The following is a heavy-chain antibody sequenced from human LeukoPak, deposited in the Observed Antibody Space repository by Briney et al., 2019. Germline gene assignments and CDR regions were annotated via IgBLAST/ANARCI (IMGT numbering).Heavy chain of an antibody. CDR1: GFTFSSYA. CDR2: ISGSGGRT. V-gene: IGHV3-23*01. D-gene: IGHD3-16*02. CDR3: AGDRIMITFGGVIVQDY. Sequence: GGSLRLSXAASGFTFSSYAMSWVRQAPGKGLEWVSAISGSGGRTYYADSVKGRFTISRDNSKNTLYLQMNSLRAEDTAVYYCAGDRIMITFGGVIVQDYWGQGTLVTVSS. J-gene: IGHJ4*02.